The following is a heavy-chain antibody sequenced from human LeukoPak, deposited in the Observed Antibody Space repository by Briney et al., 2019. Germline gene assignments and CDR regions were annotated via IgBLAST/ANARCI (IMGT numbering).Heavy chain of an antibody. J-gene: IGHJ4*02. CDR3: TTGEMDH. CDR2: INQDRTQK. Sequence: GGSLRLSCAGSGVAFSPHWMIWVRQAPGKGLEWVAIINQDRTQKYYVDSVEGRFTISRDNARNSVYLQMTSLGAEDTAVYYCTTGEMDHWGQGTQVTVSS. CDR1: GVAFSPHW. D-gene: IGHD7-27*01. V-gene: IGHV3-7*01.